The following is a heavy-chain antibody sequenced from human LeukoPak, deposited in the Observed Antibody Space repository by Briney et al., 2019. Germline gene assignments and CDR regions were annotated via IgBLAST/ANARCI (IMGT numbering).Heavy chain of an antibody. CDR3: ARATSEYFDY. CDR2: IIPIFGTA. CDR1: EGTFSSYA. Sequence: ASVKFSCKASEGTFSSYAISWVRQAPGQGLEWMGRIIPIFGTANYAQKFQGRVTITTDESTSTAYMELSSLRSEDTAVYYCARATSEYFDYWGQGTLVTVSS. J-gene: IGHJ4*02. D-gene: IGHD1-26*01. V-gene: IGHV1-69*05.